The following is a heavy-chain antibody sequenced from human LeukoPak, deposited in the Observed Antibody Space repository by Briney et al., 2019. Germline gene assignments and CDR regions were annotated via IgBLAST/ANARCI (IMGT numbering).Heavy chain of an antibody. Sequence: ASVKGSCKASGYTFTSYGISWVRQAPGQGLEWMGWISAYNGNTNYAQKLQGRVTMTTDTSTSTAYMELRSLRSDDTAVYYCARQWKYYYDSSGYYLDAFDIWGQGTMVTVSS. CDR2: ISAYNGNT. CDR1: GYTFTSYG. J-gene: IGHJ3*02. CDR3: ARQWKYYYDSSGYYLDAFDI. V-gene: IGHV1-18*01. D-gene: IGHD3-22*01.